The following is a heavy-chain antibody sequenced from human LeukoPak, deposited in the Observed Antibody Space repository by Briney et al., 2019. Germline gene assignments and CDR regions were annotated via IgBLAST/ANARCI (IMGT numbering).Heavy chain of an antibody. CDR1: GFTFSTYA. D-gene: IGHD3-10*01. CDR2: ISYDGSNK. Sequence: AGGSLRLSCAASGFTFSTYAMHWVRQAPGKGLEWVAVISYDGSNKYYADSVKGRFTISRDNSKNTLYLQMNSLRAEDTAVYYCVRGGIWFGELLSHYYFDYWGQGTLVTVSS. V-gene: IGHV3-30-3*01. CDR3: VRGGIWFGELLSHYYFDY. J-gene: IGHJ4*02.